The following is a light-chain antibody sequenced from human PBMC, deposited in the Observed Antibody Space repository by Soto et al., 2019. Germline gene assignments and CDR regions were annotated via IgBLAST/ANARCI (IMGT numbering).Light chain of an antibody. CDR3: QQYQSYPLT. Sequence: IQMTQSPSTLSASVGDRVTVTCGASQSVSSWLAWYQQKPGKAPKLLIYDASNLESGVPSRFSGSGSGTQFTLTISRLQPDDFAVYYCQQYQSYPLTFGGGTKVDIK. CDR1: QSVSSW. V-gene: IGKV1-5*01. CDR2: DAS. J-gene: IGKJ4*01.